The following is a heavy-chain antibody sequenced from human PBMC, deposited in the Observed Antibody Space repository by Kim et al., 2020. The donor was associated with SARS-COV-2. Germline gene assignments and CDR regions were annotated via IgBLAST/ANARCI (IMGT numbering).Heavy chain of an antibody. D-gene: IGHD3-10*02. Sequence: GGSLRLSCAASGFTFSSYSMNWVRQAPGKGLEWVSSISSSSSYIYYADSVNGRFTISRDNAKNSLYLQMNSLRAEDTAVYYCARGMFTPGDYVDYWGQGTLVTVSS. CDR3: ARGMFTPGDYVDY. CDR2: ISSSSSYI. V-gene: IGHV3-21*01. CDR1: GFTFSSYS. J-gene: IGHJ4*02.